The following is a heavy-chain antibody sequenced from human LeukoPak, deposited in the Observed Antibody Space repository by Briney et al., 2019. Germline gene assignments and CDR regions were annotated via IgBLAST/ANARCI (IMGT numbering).Heavy chain of an antibody. Sequence: SETLSLTCTVSGGSISSSHYYWGWIRQPPGKGLEWIGSINYSGTTYYSPSLEGRVTMSVDTSKNQFSLKLTSVTAADTAVYSCARQHLGSGCIDYWGQGTLVTVSS. V-gene: IGHV4-39*01. CDR2: INYSGTT. J-gene: IGHJ4*02. CDR1: GGSISSSHYY. D-gene: IGHD6-19*01. CDR3: ARQHLGSGCIDY.